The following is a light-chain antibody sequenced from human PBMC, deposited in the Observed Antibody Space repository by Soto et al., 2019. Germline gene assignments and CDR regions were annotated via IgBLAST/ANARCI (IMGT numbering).Light chain of an antibody. CDR3: QQYNNWPFT. Sequence: EIMMTLSPVTLSVSPGERATLSCRASQSVNSNLAWYQQKPGQAPRLLIYGASTRATGIPASFIGNGSGTEFTLTASSLQPEDFAVYYCQQYNNWPFTLGPGTKVDIK. V-gene: IGKV3-15*01. CDR1: QSVNSN. J-gene: IGKJ3*01. CDR2: GAS.